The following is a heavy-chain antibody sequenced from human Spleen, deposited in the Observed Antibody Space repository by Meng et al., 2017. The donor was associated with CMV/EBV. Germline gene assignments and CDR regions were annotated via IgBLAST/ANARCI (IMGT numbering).Heavy chain of an antibody. CDR1: GFSFSNYI. J-gene: IGHJ4*02. Sequence: GGSLRLSCAPSGFSFSNYIMTWVRRAPGKGLEWVSAITGTGGSTYYADSVKDRFIISRDNSKSTLYLQMDSLRAEDTAVYYCAKYSAVGERLYYFDYWGQGTLVTVSS. CDR2: ITGTGGST. CDR3: AKYSAVGERLYYFDY. D-gene: IGHD2-21*01. V-gene: IGHV3-23*01.